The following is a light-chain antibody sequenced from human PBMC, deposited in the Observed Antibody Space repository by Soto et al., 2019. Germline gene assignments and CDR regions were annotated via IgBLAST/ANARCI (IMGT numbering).Light chain of an antibody. V-gene: IGKV1-27*01. CDR3: QNYNSTPLT. J-gene: IGKJ1*01. Sequence: DIQMTQSPSSLSASVGDRVTITCRASQGISTYLVWYQQKPGTVPKLLIFASSTLQSGIPSRVSGSGSGTDFTLTISSQQPEDAATYYCQNYNSTPLTVGQATKVEIK. CDR2: ASS. CDR1: QGISTY.